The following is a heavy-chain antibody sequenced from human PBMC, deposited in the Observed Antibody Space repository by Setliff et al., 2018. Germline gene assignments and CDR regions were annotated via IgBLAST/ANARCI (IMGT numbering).Heavy chain of an antibody. CDR3: ARNAITGTTKKYYYYLDV. D-gene: IGHD1-7*01. Sequence: SVKVSCKASGGTFSTLAITWVRQAPGQGLEWMGGTIPLLPLPNYAVKFQGRVTITADKSTSTAYMELSSLTSEDTAVYYCARNAITGTTKKYYYYLDVWGQGTTVTFSS. CDR1: GGTFSTLA. J-gene: IGHJ6*03. CDR2: TIPLLPLP. V-gene: IGHV1-69*10.